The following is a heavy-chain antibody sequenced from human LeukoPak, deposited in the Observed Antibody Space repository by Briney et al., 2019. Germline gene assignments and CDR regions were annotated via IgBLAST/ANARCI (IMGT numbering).Heavy chain of an antibody. D-gene: IGHD1-1*01. Sequence: SETLSLACAVSGYSISSGYYWGWIRQPPGKGLQWIGSIFQRGYSYYNPSLKSRVTISVDTSRNQFSLKLSSVTAADTAVYYCAGDKETTGNGRPNWFDPWGQGTLVTVSS. CDR1: GYSISSGYY. V-gene: IGHV4-38-2*01. CDR2: IFQRGYS. J-gene: IGHJ5*02. CDR3: AGDKETTGNGRPNWFDP.